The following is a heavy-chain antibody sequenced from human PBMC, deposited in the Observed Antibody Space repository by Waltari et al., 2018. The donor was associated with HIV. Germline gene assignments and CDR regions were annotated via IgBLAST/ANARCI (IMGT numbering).Heavy chain of an antibody. CDR1: GGSISSSSYY. CDR3: ARRWETYYYDSSGYYAKDRYYYYGMDV. D-gene: IGHD3-22*01. Sequence: QLQLQESGPGLVKPSETLSLTCTVSGGSISSSSYYWGWIRQPPGKGLEWIGSIYYSGSTYYNPSLKSRVTISVDTSKNQFSLKLSSVTAADTAVYYCARRWETYYYDSSGYYAKDRYYYYGMDVWGQGTTVTVSS. CDR2: IYYSGST. V-gene: IGHV4-39*01. J-gene: IGHJ6*02.